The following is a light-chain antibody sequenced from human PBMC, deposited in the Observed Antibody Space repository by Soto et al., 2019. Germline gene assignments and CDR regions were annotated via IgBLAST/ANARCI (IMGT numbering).Light chain of an antibody. CDR2: DAS. Sequence: DIVLTQSPATLSLSPGERATLSCRASQSVSSYLAWYQQKPGQAPRLLIYDASTRSTGIPARFSGSGSGTDVTITISSLEPADFSVYYCQQRNNSSAFTFGPGTKVDIK. J-gene: IGKJ3*01. CDR3: QQRNNSSAFT. CDR1: QSVSSY. V-gene: IGKV3-11*01.